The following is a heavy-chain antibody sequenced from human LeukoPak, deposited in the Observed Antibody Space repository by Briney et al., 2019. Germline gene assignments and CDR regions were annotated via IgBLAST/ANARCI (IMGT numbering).Heavy chain of an antibody. CDR1: GYTFTSYD. Sequence: ASVKVSCKGSGYTFTSYDINWVRQATGQGLEWMGWMNPNSGNTGYAQKFQGRVTMTRNTSISTAYMELSSLRSEDTAVYYCARGVRRGDCSSTSCYYYYYMDVWGKGTTVTVSS. D-gene: IGHD2-2*01. J-gene: IGHJ6*03. CDR2: MNPNSGNT. V-gene: IGHV1-8*01. CDR3: ARGVRRGDCSSTSCYYYYYMDV.